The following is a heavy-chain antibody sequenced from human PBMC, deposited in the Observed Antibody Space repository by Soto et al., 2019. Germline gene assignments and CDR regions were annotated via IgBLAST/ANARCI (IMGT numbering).Heavy chain of an antibody. Sequence: QLQLQESGPGLVKPSETLPLTCTVSGGSISSSSYYWGWIRQPPGKGLEWIGSIYYSGSTYYKPYLKGRVPISGDTSNNQFSLELSSVTAADTAVYYCARPSPRAYCYYGMDVWGQGTTVTVSS. D-gene: IGHD6-6*01. CDR1: GGSISSSSYY. CDR2: IYYSGST. V-gene: IGHV4-39*01. CDR3: ARPSPRAYCYYGMDV. J-gene: IGHJ6*02.